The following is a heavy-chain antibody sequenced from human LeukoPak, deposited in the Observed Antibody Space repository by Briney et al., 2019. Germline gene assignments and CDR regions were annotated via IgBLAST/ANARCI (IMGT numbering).Heavy chain of an antibody. CDR3: ARRVGAYSHPYDY. CDR2: IYSDNT. J-gene: IGHJ4*02. Sequence: PGGSLRLSCAASGFTFSGSAMHWVRQASGKGLEWVSFIYSDNTHYSDSVKGRFAISRDNSKNTLYLQMNSLRAEDTAVYYCARRVGAYSHPYDYWGQGTLVTVSS. V-gene: IGHV3-53*01. D-gene: IGHD4/OR15-4a*01. CDR1: GFTFSGSA.